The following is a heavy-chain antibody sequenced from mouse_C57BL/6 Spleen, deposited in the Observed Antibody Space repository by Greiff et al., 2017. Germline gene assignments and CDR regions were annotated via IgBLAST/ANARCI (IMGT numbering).Heavy chain of an antibody. D-gene: IGHD1-1*01. V-gene: IGHV1-15*01. CDR3: TRGERYYGSSLSPFDY. J-gene: IGHJ2*01. CDR1: GYTFTDYE. CDR2: IDPETGGT. Sequence: VKLQESGAELVRPGASVTLSCKASGYTFTDYEMHWVKQTPVHGLEWIGAIDPETGGTAYNQKFKGKAILTADKSSSTAYMELRSLTSEDSAVYYCTRGERYYGSSLSPFDYWGQGTTLTVSS.